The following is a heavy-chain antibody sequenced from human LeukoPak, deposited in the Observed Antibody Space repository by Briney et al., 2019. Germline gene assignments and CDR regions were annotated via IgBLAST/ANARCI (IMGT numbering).Heavy chain of an antibody. CDR3: ARGKSGSSGLWDS. J-gene: IGHJ4*02. CDR1: GFSISTYW. CDR2: ISPSGGNT. D-gene: IGHD1-26*01. Sequence: GGSLRLSCVASGFSISTYWMHWVRQAPGKGLVWVSRISPSGGNTNYADSVKGRFTISRDSARNTVYLQMNSLRADDTAVYYCARGKSGSSGLWDSWGQGTLVTVSS. V-gene: IGHV3-74*01.